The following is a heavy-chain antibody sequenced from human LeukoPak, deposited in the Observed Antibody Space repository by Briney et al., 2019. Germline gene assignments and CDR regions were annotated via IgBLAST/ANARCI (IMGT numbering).Heavy chain of an antibody. D-gene: IGHD6-6*01. Sequence: SETLSLTCTVSGGSISSSSYYWGWIRQPPGKGLEWIGSIYYSGSTYYNPSLKSRVTISVDTSKNQFSLKLSSVTAADTAVYYCASLEYSSSGHDCWGQGTLVTVSS. J-gene: IGHJ4*02. CDR2: IYYSGST. V-gene: IGHV4-39*01. CDR3: ASLEYSSSGHDC. CDR1: GGSISSSSYY.